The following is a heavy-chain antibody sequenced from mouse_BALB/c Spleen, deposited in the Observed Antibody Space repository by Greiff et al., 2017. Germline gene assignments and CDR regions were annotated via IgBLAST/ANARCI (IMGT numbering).Heavy chain of an antibody. V-gene: IGHV2-9*02. CDR3: ARDGRRGSYVRAMDY. CDR2: IWAGGST. D-gene: IGHD1-1*02. Sequence: VQRVESGPGLVAPSQSLSITCTVSGFSLTSYGVHWVRQPPGKGLEWLGVIWAGGSTNYNSALMSRLSISKDNSKSQVFLKMNSLQTDDTAMYYCARDGRRGSYVRAMDYWGQGTSVTVSS. CDR1: GFSLTSYG. J-gene: IGHJ4*01.